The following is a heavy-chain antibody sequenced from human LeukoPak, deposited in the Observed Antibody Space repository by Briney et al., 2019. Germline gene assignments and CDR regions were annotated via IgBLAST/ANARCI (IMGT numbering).Heavy chain of an antibody. Sequence: SETLSLTCAVSGGSISSSNWWSWVRQPPGKGLEWIGSIYYSGSTYYNPSLKSRITISVDTSKNQFSLKLSSVTAADTAVYYCARLDDSSGYFHWGQGTLVTVSS. CDR2: IYYSGST. CDR3: ARLDDSSGYFH. J-gene: IGHJ4*02. CDR1: GGSISSSNW. D-gene: IGHD3-22*01. V-gene: IGHV4-39*01.